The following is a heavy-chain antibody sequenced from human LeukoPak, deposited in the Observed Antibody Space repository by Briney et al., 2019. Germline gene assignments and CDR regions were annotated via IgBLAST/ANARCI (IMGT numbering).Heavy chain of an antibody. Sequence: PGRSLRLSCAASGFTVISYAMSSVRHPPGNRLGLVSSISGSGGSTYYAASLKGRFTISRDNSKNTLYLQMNSLSAEDTAVYYCAKQFLGYKELDIWGQVTMVTVSS. V-gene: IGHV3-23*01. CDR3: AKQFLGYKELDI. CDR1: GFTVISYA. CDR2: ISGSGGST. D-gene: IGHD1-1*01. J-gene: IGHJ3*02.